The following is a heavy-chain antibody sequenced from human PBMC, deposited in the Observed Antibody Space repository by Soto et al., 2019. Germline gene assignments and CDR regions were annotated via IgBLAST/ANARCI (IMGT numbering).Heavy chain of an antibody. D-gene: IGHD1-26*01. CDR2: IKQDGSEK. CDR1: GFIFSSHR. CDR3: VRVVGAPNWFDP. V-gene: IGHV3-7*04. Sequence: RGSLRLSCAASGFIFSSHRMSWVRQAPGKGLEWVANIKQDGSEKYYVDSVKGRFTISRDNAKNSLYLQMNSLRAEDTAVYYFVRVVGAPNWFDPWCQGILVTVS. J-gene: IGHJ5*02.